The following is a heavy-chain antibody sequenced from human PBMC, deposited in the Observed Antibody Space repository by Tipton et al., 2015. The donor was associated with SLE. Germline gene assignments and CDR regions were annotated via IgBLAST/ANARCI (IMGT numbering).Heavy chain of an antibody. CDR2: INHSGST. V-gene: IGHV4-34*01. D-gene: IGHD1-26*01. Sequence: LRLSCAASGFTFITYAMSWVRQAPGKGLEWIGEINHSGSTNYNPSLKSRVTISVDTSKNQFSLRLSSVTAADTAVYYCARENSGSLDENYYYYMDVWGKGTTVTVSS. CDR3: ARENSGSLDENYYYYMDV. CDR1: GFTFITYA. J-gene: IGHJ6*03.